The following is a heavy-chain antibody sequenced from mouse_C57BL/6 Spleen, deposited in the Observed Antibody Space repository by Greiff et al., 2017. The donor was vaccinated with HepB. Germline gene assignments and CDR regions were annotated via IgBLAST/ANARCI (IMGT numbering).Heavy chain of an antibody. J-gene: IGHJ3*01. CDR2: ISSGGSYT. V-gene: IGHV5-6*02. CDR1: GFTFSSYG. Sequence: EVMLVESGGDLAKPGGSLKLSCAASGFTFSSYGMSWVRQTPDKRLEWVATISSGGSYTYYPDSVKGRFTISRDNAKNTLYLQMSSLKSEDTAMYYCARPASGTEFAYWGQGTLVTVSA. CDR3: ARPASGTEFAY. D-gene: IGHD4-1*01.